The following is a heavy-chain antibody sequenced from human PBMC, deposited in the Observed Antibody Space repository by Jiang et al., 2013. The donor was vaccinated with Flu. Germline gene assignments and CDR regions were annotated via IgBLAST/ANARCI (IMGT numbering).Heavy chain of an antibody. CDR3: TRDLVRDVILIPATYFDY. CDR2: IRNKVYRGTT. Sequence: GGGLVQPGRSLRLSCTASGFTFGDYAVSWLRQAPGKGLEWVGFIRNKVYRGTTDYAASVKGRFTISRDDSKSIAYLQMSSLKTEDTALYYCTRDLVRDVILIPATYFDYWGQGALVTVSS. D-gene: IGHD2-2*01. J-gene: IGHJ4*02. V-gene: IGHV3-49*03. CDR1: GFTFGDYA.